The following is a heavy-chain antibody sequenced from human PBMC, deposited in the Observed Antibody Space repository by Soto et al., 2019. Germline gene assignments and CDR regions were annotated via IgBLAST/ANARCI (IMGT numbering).Heavy chain of an antibody. CDR1: VYTFTSYA. V-gene: IGHV1-3*01. Sequence: SMKDSCRAAVYTFTSYAMHWVREASGQRLEWMGWINAGNGNTKYSQKFQGRVTITRDTFASTAYMELSSLRSEDTAVYYCARDRLAPGRSTFDPWGQGTLVTVSS. CDR2: INAGNGNT. D-gene: IGHD2-2*01. J-gene: IGHJ5*02. CDR3: ARDRLAPGRSTFDP.